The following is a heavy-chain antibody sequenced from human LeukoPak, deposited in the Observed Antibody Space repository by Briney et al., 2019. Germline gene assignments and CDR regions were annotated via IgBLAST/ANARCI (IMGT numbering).Heavy chain of an antibody. D-gene: IGHD6-13*01. CDR3: AKDDWVIAAAVRLYYYYYGMDV. CDR1: GFTLSSYG. CDR2: IRYDGSNK. V-gene: IGHV3-30*02. Sequence: GGSLRLSCAASGFTLSSYGMHWVGQAPGKGLEWVAFIRYDGSNKYYADSVKGRFTISRDNSKSTLYLQMNSLRAEDTAVYYCAKDDWVIAAAVRLYYYYYGMDVWGQGTTVTVSS. J-gene: IGHJ6*02.